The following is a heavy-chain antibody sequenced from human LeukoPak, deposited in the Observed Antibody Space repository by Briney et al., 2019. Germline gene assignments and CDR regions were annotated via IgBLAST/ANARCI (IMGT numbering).Heavy chain of an antibody. Sequence: GRSLRLSCAASGFTFRNYAMHWLRQAPGKGLEWVAVISYDGIDNYYSDSVKGRFSISRDNSKNTLYLQMNSLRAADTAVYYCARGSTEAEIVVVPAAIDYWGQGTLVTVSS. CDR3: ARGSTEAEIVVVPAAIDY. J-gene: IGHJ4*02. V-gene: IGHV3-30-3*01. D-gene: IGHD2-2*01. CDR2: ISYDGIDN. CDR1: GFTFRNYA.